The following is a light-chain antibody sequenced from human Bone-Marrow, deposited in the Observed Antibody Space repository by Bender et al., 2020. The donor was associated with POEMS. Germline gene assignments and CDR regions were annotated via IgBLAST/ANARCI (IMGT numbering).Light chain of an antibody. CDR3: CSYAGSYHWV. CDR1: DLGDKY. Sequence: SYEVTQPPSVSVSPGQTASITCSGDDLGDKYVAWYQQKPGQSPVLVIYQDTKRPSGVPDRFSGSKSGNTASLTISGLQAEDDTDYYCCSYAGSYHWVFGGGTKVAVL. V-gene: IGLV3-1*01. CDR2: QDT. J-gene: IGLJ3*02.